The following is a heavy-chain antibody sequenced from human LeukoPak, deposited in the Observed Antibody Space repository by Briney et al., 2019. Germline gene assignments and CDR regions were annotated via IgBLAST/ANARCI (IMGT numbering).Heavy chain of an antibody. CDR3: ARAGGYYGSGSFLDY. D-gene: IGHD3-10*01. J-gene: IGHJ4*02. CDR1: RYAINSVYY. Sequence: SETLSLTCTVSRYAINSVYYWGWIRRPPGKGLEWIGSIYHSGSTYYNASLKSRVTISMDTSRNKFSLNLNSVTAADTAVYYCARAGGYYGSGSFLDYWGQGLLVTVSS. CDR2: IYHSGST. V-gene: IGHV4-38-2*02.